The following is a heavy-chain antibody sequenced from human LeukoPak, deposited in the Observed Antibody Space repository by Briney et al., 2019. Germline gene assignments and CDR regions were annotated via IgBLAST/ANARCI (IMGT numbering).Heavy chain of an antibody. J-gene: IGHJ6*02. Sequence: PSETLSLTCTVSGGSISSSSYYWGWIRQPPGKGLEWIGSIYYSGNTYYNPSVKSRVSVSVDTSKNQFSLKLTSVTAADTAMYYCAREYYGSATYSKYFYGMDVWGQGTTVTVSS. CDR1: GGSISSSSYY. V-gene: IGHV4-39*07. D-gene: IGHD3-10*01. CDR3: AREYYGSATYSKYFYGMDV. CDR2: IYYSGNT.